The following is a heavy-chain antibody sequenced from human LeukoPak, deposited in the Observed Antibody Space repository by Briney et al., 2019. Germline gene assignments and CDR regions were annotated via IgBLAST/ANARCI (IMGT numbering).Heavy chain of an antibody. D-gene: IGHD3-22*01. J-gene: IGHJ4*02. V-gene: IGHV1-46*01. CDR3: ARGYYYDSSAGPSEY. CDR1: GYTFTPYH. CDR2: VNPSWGST. Sequence: GASVKVSCKASGYTFTPYHMLWVQPAPGQGLEWMGIVNPSWGSTSYAPKFQGRVTMIRDTSTSTVYMDLSSLRSEDTAVYYCARGYYYDSSAGPSEYWGQGNLVTVSS.